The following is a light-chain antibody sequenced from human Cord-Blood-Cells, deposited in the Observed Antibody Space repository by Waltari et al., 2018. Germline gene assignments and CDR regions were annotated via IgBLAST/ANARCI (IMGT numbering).Light chain of an antibody. CDR1: SSDVGGYNY. Sequence: QSALTQPRSVSGSPGQSVTISCTGTSSDVGGYNYVSWYQQHPGKAPKRMIYDVSKRPSGVPDRCSGSKSGNTASLTISGLQAEAEADYYCCSYAGSYTLVVGGGTKLTVL. CDR3: CSYAGSYTLV. CDR2: DVS. J-gene: IGLJ2*01. V-gene: IGLV2-11*01.